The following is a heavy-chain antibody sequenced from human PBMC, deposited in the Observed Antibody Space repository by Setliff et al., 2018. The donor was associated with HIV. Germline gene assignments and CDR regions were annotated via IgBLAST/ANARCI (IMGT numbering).Heavy chain of an antibody. J-gene: IGHJ3*02. CDR1: GGSSSGYY. Sequence: SETLSLTCAVYGGSSSGYYWSWIRQPPGKGLEWIGEINHSGSTNYNPSLKSRVTISVDTSKSQFSLKLSSVTAADTAVYYCARGPYYDSSGYYLPDAFDIWGQGTMVTVSS. CDR3: ARGPYYDSSGYYLPDAFDI. D-gene: IGHD3-22*01. V-gene: IGHV4-34*01. CDR2: INHSGST.